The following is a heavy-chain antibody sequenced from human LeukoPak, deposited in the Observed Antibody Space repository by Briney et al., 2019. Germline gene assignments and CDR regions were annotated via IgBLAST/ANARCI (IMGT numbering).Heavy chain of an antibody. V-gene: IGHV1-2*02. J-gene: IGHJ4*02. CDR1: GYTFTRHY. CDR2: IEPNRGGT. D-gene: IGHD7-27*01. CDR3: ARDENWGPDF. Sequence: GASVKVSCKASGYTFTRHYLHWIRQAPGQGLEWMGWIEPNRGGTHYAQNFQGRLTISRDTSISTAYMELSRLSSDDTAMYYCARDENWGPDFWGQGTLVTVSS.